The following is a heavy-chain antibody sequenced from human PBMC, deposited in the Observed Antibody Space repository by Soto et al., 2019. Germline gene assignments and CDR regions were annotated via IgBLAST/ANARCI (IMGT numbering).Heavy chain of an antibody. CDR2: IIPIFGTA. Sequence: QVQLVQSGAEVKKPGSSVKVSCKASGGTFSSYAISWVRQAPGQGLEWMGGIIPIFGTANYAQKFQGRVTITADESTSTAYMELSSLRSEDTAVYYCAKYPAGYSSSWRDEDDWFDPWGQGTLVTVSS. D-gene: IGHD6-13*01. J-gene: IGHJ5*02. CDR3: AKYPAGYSSSWRDEDDWFDP. CDR1: GGTFSSYA. V-gene: IGHV1-69*01.